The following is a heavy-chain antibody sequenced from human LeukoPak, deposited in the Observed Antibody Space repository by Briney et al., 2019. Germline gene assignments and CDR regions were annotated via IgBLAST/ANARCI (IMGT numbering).Heavy chain of an antibody. D-gene: IGHD2-2*01. CDR3: ARVNEDIVVVPAAMNYYYYYMDV. CDR1: GYTFTSYG. CDR2: ISAYNGNT. V-gene: IGHV1-18*01. Sequence: GASVKVSCKASGYTFTSYGISWVRQAPGQGLEWMGWISAYNGNTNYAQKLQGRVTMTTDTSTSTAYMELGSLRSDDTAVYYCARVNEDIVVVPAAMNYYYYYMDVWGKGTTVTVSS. J-gene: IGHJ6*03.